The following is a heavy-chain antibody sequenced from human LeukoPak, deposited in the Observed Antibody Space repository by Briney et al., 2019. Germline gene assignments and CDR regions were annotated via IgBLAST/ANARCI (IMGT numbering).Heavy chain of an antibody. CDR3: ARADSSGWYPYFDY. D-gene: IGHD6-19*01. Sequence: PSETLSLTCTVSGGSISSYYWSWIRQPPGKGLEWIGYIYYSGSTNYNPSLKSRVTISVDTSKNQFSLKLSSVTAADTAVYYCARADSSGWYPYFDYWGQGTLVTVSS. V-gene: IGHV4-59*08. CDR2: IYYSGST. J-gene: IGHJ4*02. CDR1: GGSISSYY.